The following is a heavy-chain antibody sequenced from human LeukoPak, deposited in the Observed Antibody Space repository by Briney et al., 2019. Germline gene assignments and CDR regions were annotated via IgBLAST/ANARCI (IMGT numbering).Heavy chain of an antibody. D-gene: IGHD6-13*01. J-gene: IGHJ4*02. Sequence: PSETLSLTCAVYGGSFNGYFGSWIRQPPGKGLEWIGEIDHSGGANYNPSLKSRVTISLDTSKNQFSLRLTSVTAADTAMYHCARGHGYRSSRQRGGGYDYWGQGTLVTVSS. CDR2: IDHSGGA. V-gene: IGHV4-34*01. CDR3: ARGHGYRSSRQRGGGYDY. CDR1: GGSFNGYF.